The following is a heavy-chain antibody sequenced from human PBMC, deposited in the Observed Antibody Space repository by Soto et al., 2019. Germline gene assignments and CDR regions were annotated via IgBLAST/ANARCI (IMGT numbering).Heavy chain of an antibody. CDR3: ASTKYASSAYSSWYLGL. Sequence: QVELVQSGAEVKKPGSSVKVSCQASEDTFRNYAISWVRQAPGQGLEWMGGIIPIFGTANYAQKFQGRVTITADTSANTVYLELSSRRSEDTAVYYCASTKYASSAYSSWYLGLWGRGTLVTVSS. CDR2: IIPIFGTA. J-gene: IGHJ2*01. CDR1: EDTFRNYA. V-gene: IGHV1-69*06. D-gene: IGHD3-22*01.